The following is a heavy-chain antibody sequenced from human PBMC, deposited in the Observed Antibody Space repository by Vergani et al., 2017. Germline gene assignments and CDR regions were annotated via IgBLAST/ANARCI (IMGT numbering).Heavy chain of an antibody. V-gene: IGHV1-69*06. D-gene: IGHD2-15*01. CDR3: ARDRGGGSSSLDY. CDR2: IIPIVGTA. CDR1: GGTFSSYA. Sequence: QVQLVQSGAEVKKPGSSVKVSCKASGGTFSSYALSWVRQAPGQGLEWMGGIIPIVGTANYAQKFQGRVTMTRDTAISTAYMELSRLRSDDTAVYYCARDRGGGSSSLDYWGQGTLVTVSS. J-gene: IGHJ4*02.